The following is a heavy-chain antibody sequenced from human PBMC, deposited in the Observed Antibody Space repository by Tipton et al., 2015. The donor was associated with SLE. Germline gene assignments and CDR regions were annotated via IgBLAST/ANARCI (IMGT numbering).Heavy chain of an antibody. CDR2: IYYSGDT. Sequence: TLSFTCSVSGGSISGHYWSWIRQPPGKALEWIGYIYYSGDTNYNPSLKSRVTFSVDTSKNQFPLNLNSVTAADTAVYYCARGANWGSRDFQYWGQGTLVTVSS. CDR1: GGSISGHY. CDR3: ARGANWGSRDFQY. D-gene: IGHD7-27*01. J-gene: IGHJ4*02. V-gene: IGHV4-59*11.